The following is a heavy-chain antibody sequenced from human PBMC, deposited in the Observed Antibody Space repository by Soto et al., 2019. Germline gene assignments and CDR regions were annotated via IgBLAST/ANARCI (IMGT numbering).Heavy chain of an antibody. J-gene: IGHJ4*02. V-gene: IGHV1-8*01. D-gene: IGHD3-10*01. Sequence: QVQLVQSGAELKKPGASVKVSCKASGYPFSNYKMNWVRQPPGQGPGWIGWVNPNNGDTGNAQKFKGRVTLTTDISTTTAYMELTSLRSEDTAIYYCAKVSRKGSAIDFDYWGQGTLITVSS. CDR1: GYPFSNYK. CDR2: VNPNNGDT. CDR3: AKVSRKGSAIDFDY.